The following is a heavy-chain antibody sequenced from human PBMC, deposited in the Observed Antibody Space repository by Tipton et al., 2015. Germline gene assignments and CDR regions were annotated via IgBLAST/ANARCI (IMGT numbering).Heavy chain of an antibody. D-gene: IGHD4-23*01. Sequence: TLSLTCAVSGGSVSSPSYYWSWIRQPPGKGLEWIGYIYYSGSTNYNPSLKSRVTISVDTSKNQFSLKLSSVTASDTAVYYCARARGRHGGLFDSWGQGILVTVSS. CDR3: ARARGRHGGLFDS. CDR2: IYYSGST. V-gene: IGHV4-61*01. J-gene: IGHJ4*02. CDR1: GGSVSSPSYY.